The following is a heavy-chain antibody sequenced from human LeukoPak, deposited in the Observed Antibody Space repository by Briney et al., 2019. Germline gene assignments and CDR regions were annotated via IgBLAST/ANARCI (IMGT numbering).Heavy chain of an antibody. CDR1: GDSVSSGSYY. D-gene: IGHD1-14*01. CDR2: IYYSGST. V-gene: IGHV4-61*01. Sequence: SETLSLTCTVSGDSVSSGSYYWSWIRQPPGKGLEWIGYIYYSGSTNYNPSLKSRVTISVDTSKNQFSLKLSSVTAADTAVYYCASGYNSQYFDYWGQGTLVTVSS. J-gene: IGHJ4*02. CDR3: ASGYNSQYFDY.